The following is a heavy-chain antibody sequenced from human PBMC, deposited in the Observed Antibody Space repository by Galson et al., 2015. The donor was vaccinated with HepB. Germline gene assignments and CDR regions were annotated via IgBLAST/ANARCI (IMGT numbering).Heavy chain of an antibody. J-gene: IGHJ6*02. CDR3: ARAVAGYYYGMDV. CDR2: IWYDGSNK. Sequence: SLRLSCAASGFTFSSYGMHWVRQAPGKGLEWVAVIWYDGSNKYYADSVKGRFTISRDNSKNTLYLQMNSLRAEDTAVYYCARAVAGYYYGMDVWGQGTTVTVSS. D-gene: IGHD6-19*01. V-gene: IGHV3-33*08. CDR1: GFTFSSYG.